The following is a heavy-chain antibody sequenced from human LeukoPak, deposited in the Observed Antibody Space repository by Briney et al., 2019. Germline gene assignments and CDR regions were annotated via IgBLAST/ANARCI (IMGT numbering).Heavy chain of an antibody. CDR3: ARWRATIVGGVFDY. CDR2: IGTAGDT. V-gene: IGHV3-13*01. Sequence: PGGSLRLSCAASGFTFSSYDMHWARQATGKGLEWVSAIGTAGDTYYPGSVKGRFTISRENAKNSLYLQMNSLRAGDTAVYYCARWRATIVGGVFDYWGQGTLVTVSS. J-gene: IGHJ4*02. CDR1: GFTFSSYD. D-gene: IGHD5-12*01.